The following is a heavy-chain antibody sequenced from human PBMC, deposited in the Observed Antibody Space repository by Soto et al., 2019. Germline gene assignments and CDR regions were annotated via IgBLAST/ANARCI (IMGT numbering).Heavy chain of an antibody. CDR1: GFTFSSYG. CDR3: ARLWFGEDFNWFDP. CDR2: ISYDGSNK. J-gene: IGHJ5*02. V-gene: IGHV3-30*03. Sequence: GGSLRLSCAASGFTFSSYGMHWVRQAPGKGLEWVAVISYDGSNKYYADSVKGRFTISRDNSKNTLYLQMNSLRAEDTAVYYCARLWFGEDFNWFDPWGQGTLVTVSS. D-gene: IGHD3-10*01.